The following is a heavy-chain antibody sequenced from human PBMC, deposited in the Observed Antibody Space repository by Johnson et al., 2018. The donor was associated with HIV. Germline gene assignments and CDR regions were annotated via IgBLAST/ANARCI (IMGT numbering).Heavy chain of an antibody. Sequence: QVQLVESGGGVVQPGRSLRLSCAASGVTFSGYGMHWVRQAPGKGLEWVAFIRYDGSNKYYADSVKGRFTISRDDSKTTLFLQMNSLETEDTAVYYCATGDMTAFDIWGQGTMVTVSS. CDR1: GVTFSGYG. D-gene: IGHD2-15*01. J-gene: IGHJ3*02. CDR3: ATGDMTAFDI. V-gene: IGHV3-33*08. CDR2: IRYDGSNK.